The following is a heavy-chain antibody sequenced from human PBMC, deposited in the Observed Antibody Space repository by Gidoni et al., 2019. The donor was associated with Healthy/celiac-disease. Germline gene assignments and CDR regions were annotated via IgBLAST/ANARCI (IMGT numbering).Heavy chain of an antibody. CDR2: IYPGDSDT. Sequence: EVQLVQSGAEVKTPGESLQISCKGSGSSFTSYWIGWVRQMPGKGLEWMGIIYPGDSDTRYSPSFQGQVTISADKSIRTAYLQWRSLKASDTDMYYWARRVVRGRESEYNWFDPWGQGTLVTVSS. V-gene: IGHV5-51*01. D-gene: IGHD3-10*01. CDR3: ARRVVRGRESEYNWFDP. J-gene: IGHJ5*02. CDR1: GSSFTSYW.